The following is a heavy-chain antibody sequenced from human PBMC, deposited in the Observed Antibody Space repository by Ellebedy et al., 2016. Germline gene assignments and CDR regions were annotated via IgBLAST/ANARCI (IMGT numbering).Heavy chain of an antibody. V-gene: IGHV3-23*01. CDR3: RQGHYADY. J-gene: IGHJ4*02. D-gene: IGHD2-2*01. CDR1: GLPFSTFF. CDR2: ISANGNKR. Sequence: GGSLRLXXAVSGLPFSTFFMSWVRQAPGKGLEWVATISANGNKRDLADSVQGRFTISRDNFRNTLRLQMNNLRGEDTAVYYCRQGHYADYWGQGTLVTVSS.